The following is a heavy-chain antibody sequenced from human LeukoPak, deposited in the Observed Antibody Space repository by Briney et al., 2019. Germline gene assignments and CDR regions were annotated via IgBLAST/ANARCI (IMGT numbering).Heavy chain of an antibody. CDR2: IYYSGST. D-gene: IGHD2-21*01. V-gene: IGHV4-39*01. J-gene: IGHJ5*02. CDR3: ARLLGTHINYFDP. CDR1: GGSISNSSYY. Sequence: PSETLSLTCTVSGGSISNSSYYWGWIRQPPGKGLEWIGSIYYSGSTYYNPSLKGRVTTSVDTSKNQFSLKLSSVTAADTAVYYCARLLGTHINYFDPWGQGTLVTVSS.